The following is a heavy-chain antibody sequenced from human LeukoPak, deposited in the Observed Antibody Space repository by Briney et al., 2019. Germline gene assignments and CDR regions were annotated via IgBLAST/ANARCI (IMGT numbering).Heavy chain of an antibody. D-gene: IGHD3-10*02. J-gene: IGHJ6*04. CDR3: AELGITMIGGV. V-gene: IGHV3-7*01. CDR2: IKQDVTEK. Sequence: GGSLRLSCAASGFTFSSYWMSWVRQAPGKGLEWVAYIKQDVTEKYYVDSVKGRFTISRDNAKNSLYLQMNSLRAEDTAVYYCAELGITMIGGVWGKGTTVTISS. CDR1: GFTFSSYW.